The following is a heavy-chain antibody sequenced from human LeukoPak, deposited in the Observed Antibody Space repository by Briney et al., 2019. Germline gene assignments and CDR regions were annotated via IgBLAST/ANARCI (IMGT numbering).Heavy chain of an antibody. J-gene: IGHJ4*02. V-gene: IGHV3-48*01. CDR2: ISSSSTI. Sequence: GGSLRLSCAASGFTFSSYSMKWVRQAPGKGLEWVSYISSSSTIYYADSVKGRFTISRDNAKNSLYLQMNSLRAEATAVYYCAREKMTTVTTLDYWGQGTLVTVSS. D-gene: IGHD4-11*01. CDR3: AREKMTTVTTLDY. CDR1: GFTFSSYS.